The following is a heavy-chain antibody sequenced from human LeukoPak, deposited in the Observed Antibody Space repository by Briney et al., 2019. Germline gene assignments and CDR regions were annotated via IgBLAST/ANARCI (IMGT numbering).Heavy chain of an antibody. J-gene: IGHJ4*02. V-gene: IGHV4-34*01. CDR3: ARIPRSAGAARRYFDY. CDR2: INHSGST. Sequence: PGGSLRLSCAASGFTFSNAWMSWIRQPPGKGLEWIGEINHSGSTNYNPSLKSRVTISVDTSKNQFSLKLNSVTAADTAVYYCARIPRSAGAARRYFDYWGQGTLVTVSS. CDR1: GFTFSNAW. D-gene: IGHD6-6*01.